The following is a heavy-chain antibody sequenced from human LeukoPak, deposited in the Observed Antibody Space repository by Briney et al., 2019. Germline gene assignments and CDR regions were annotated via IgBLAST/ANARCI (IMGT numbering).Heavy chain of an antibody. J-gene: IGHJ6*02. CDR1: GYTFTGYY. D-gene: IGHD3-10*01. V-gene: IGHV1-2*02. Sequence: GASVKVSCKASGYTFTGYYMHWVRQAPGQGLEWMGWINPNSGGTNYAQKFQGRVTMTRDTSISTAYMGLSRLRSDDTAVYYCARVRLWFGDPRDGMDVWGQGTTVTVSS. CDR3: ARVRLWFGDPRDGMDV. CDR2: INPNSGGT.